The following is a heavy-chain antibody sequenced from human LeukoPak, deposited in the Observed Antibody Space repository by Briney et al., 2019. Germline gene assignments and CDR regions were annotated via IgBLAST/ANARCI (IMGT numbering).Heavy chain of an antibody. D-gene: IGHD3-3*01. V-gene: IGHV4-31*03. Sequence: SQTLSLTCTVSGGSIRSGGYYWTWVRQHPGKGLEWIGCIFHGGTTYCNPSLKGRPTISVDTSKSQFPLRLSSVTAADTAVYYCARSYYDFRTGYYSYYYMDVWGKGTTVTVSS. CDR2: IFHGGTT. CDR1: GGSIRSGGYY. J-gene: IGHJ6*03. CDR3: ARSYYDFRTGYYSYYYMDV.